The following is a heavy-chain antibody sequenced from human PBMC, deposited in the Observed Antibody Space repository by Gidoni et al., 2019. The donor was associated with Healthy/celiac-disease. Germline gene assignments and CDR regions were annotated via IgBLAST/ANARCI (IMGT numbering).Heavy chain of an antibody. CDR2: ISSSGSTI. J-gene: IGHJ2*01. CDR1: GFTFSSYE. D-gene: IGHD4-17*01. V-gene: IGHV3-48*03. CDR3: AREDYGDSYWYFDL. Sequence: EVQLVESGGGLVQPGGSLRLSCAASGFTFSSYEMNWVRQAPGKGLEWVSYISSSGSTIYDADSVKGRFTISRDNAKNSLYLQMNSLRAEDTAVYYCAREDYGDSYWYFDLWGRGTLVTVSS.